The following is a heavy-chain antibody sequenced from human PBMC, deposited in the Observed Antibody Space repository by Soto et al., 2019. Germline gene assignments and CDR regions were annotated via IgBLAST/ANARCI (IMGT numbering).Heavy chain of an antibody. Sequence: PSQTLSLTCAISGDSVSSNSAAWNWIRQSPSRGLEWLGRTYYRSKWYNDYAVSVKSRLTINPDTSKNKFSVQLHSVTPEDTVVYYCARDLGSGRNTVFDYWGQGTLVTVSS. V-gene: IGHV6-1*01. J-gene: IGHJ4*02. CDR1: GDSVSSNSAA. CDR3: ARDLGSGRNTVFDY. D-gene: IGHD3-10*01. CDR2: TYYRSKWYN.